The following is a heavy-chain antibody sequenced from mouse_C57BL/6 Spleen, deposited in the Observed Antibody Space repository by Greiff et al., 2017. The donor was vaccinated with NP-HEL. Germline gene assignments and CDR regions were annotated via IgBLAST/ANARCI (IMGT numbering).Heavy chain of an antibody. Sequence: QVQLQQSGAELVRPGTSVKMSCKASGYTFTNYWIGWAKQRPGHGLEWIGEIYPGGGYTNYNEKFKGKATLTADKSSNTAYMQVSSLTSEDSAIYYCARSNGNYLYYFDYWGQGTTLTVSS. CDR1: GYTFTNYW. V-gene: IGHV1-63*01. D-gene: IGHD2-1*01. CDR3: ARSNGNYLYYFDY. CDR2: IYPGGGYT. J-gene: IGHJ2*01.